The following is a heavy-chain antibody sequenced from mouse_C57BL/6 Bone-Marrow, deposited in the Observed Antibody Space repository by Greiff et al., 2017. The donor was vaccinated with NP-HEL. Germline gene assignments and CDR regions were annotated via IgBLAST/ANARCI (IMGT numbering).Heavy chain of an antibody. CDR3: AIPYYYGSSSYWYFDV. J-gene: IGHJ1*03. V-gene: IGHV1-67*01. Sequence: VKLQQSGPELVRPGVSVKISCKGSGYTFTDYAMHWVKQSHAKSLEWIGVISTYYGDASYNQKFKDKATMTVDKSSSTAYMELARLTSEDSAVYYCAIPYYYGSSSYWYFDVWGTGTTVTVSS. D-gene: IGHD1-1*01. CDR2: ISTYYGDA. CDR1: GYTFTDYA.